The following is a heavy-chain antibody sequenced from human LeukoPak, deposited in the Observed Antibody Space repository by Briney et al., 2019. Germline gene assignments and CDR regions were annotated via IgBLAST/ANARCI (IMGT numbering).Heavy chain of an antibody. J-gene: IGHJ4*02. CDR3: ARDPIYYDSSGN. V-gene: IGHV3-48*03. CDR1: GFTFSSYE. D-gene: IGHD3-22*01. Sequence: GSLRLSCAASGFTFSSYEMNWVRQAPGKGLEWVSYISSSGSTIYYADSVKGRFTISRDNAKNSLYLQMNSLRAEDTAVYYCARDPIYYDSSGNWGQGTLVTVSS. CDR2: ISSSGSTI.